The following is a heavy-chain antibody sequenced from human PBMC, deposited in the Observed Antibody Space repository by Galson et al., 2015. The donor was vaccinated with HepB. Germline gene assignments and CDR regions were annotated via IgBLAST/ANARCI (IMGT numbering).Heavy chain of an antibody. CDR3: GRNFPQWEADPVGGDY. CDR2: IWHDGSRQ. Sequence: SLRLSCAASGFSFSKRAIHWVRQAPGKGLEWVAVIWHDGSRQYYGGSVNGRFTISRDNSRNTVYLQMHSLRADDTAVYYCGRNFPQWEADPVGGDYWGQGTLVTISS. CDR1: GFSFSKRA. J-gene: IGHJ4*02. D-gene: IGHD1-26*01. V-gene: IGHV3-33*03.